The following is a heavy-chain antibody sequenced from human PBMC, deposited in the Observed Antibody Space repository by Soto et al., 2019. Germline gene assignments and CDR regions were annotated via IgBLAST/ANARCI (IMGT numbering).Heavy chain of an antibody. Sequence: PGGSLRLSCAASGFTFSSYGMHWVRQAPGKGLEWVAVISYDGSNKYYADSVKGRFTISRDNSKNTLYLQMNSLRAEDTAVYYCAKIYDSSGYYSSSFEYWGQGT. CDR1: GFTFSSYG. J-gene: IGHJ4*02. CDR3: AKIYDSSGYYSSSFEY. V-gene: IGHV3-30*18. CDR2: ISYDGSNK. D-gene: IGHD3-22*01.